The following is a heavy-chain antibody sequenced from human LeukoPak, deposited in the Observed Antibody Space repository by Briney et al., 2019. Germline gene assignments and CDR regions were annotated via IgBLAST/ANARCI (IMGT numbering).Heavy chain of an antibody. CDR1: GGSISSYY. CDR3: ARNGNWNYVDY. D-gene: IGHD1-1*01. Sequence: SETLSLTCTVSGGSISSYYWSWIRQPPGKGLEWIGYIYYNGNTNYIPSLKSRVTISVDTSKNQLSLRLSSVTAADTDVYYCARNGNWNYVDYWGQGTLVTVSS. J-gene: IGHJ4*02. CDR2: IYYNGNT. V-gene: IGHV4-59*08.